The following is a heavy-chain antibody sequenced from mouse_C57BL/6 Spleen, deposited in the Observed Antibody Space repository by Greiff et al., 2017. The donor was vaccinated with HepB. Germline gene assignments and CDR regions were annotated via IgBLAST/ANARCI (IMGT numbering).Heavy chain of an antibody. J-gene: IGHJ2*01. CDR1: GYTFTDYE. CDR2: IDPETGGT. CDR3: TRRGGYGNSYYFDY. D-gene: IGHD2-1*01. V-gene: IGHV1-15*01. Sequence: QVQLQQSGAELVRPGASVTLSCKASGYTFTDYEMHWVKQTPVHGLEWIGAIDPETGGTAYNQKFKGKAILTADKSSSTAYMELRSLTSEDSAVYYCTRRGGYGNSYYFDYWGQGTTLTVSS.